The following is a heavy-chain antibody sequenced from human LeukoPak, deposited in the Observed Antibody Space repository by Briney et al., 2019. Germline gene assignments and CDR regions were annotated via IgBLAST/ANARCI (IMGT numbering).Heavy chain of an antibody. CDR2: ISGSGGHT. D-gene: IGHD3-10*01. V-gene: IGHV3-23*01. CDR1: GFSFSSYA. CDR3: ARDNGSGSNDY. Sequence: QSGGSLRLSCAVSGFSFSSYAMSWVRQAPGKGLEWVSGISGSGGHTNYADSAKGRITISRDNSKNTLYLQMNSLRAEDTAVYYCARDNGSGSNDYWGQGTLVTVSS. J-gene: IGHJ4*02.